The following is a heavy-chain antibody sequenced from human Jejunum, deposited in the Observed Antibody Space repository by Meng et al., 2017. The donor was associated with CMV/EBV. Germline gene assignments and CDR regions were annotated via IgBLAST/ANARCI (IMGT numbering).Heavy chain of an antibody. CDR1: GYTFTRYP. CDR3: ARDSPLDGYSLLDY. V-gene: IGHV7-4-1*02. D-gene: IGHD5-24*01. CDR2: INPNTGNP. J-gene: IGHJ4*02. Sequence: QVQLVESGSELKKPGASVKVSCKASGYTFTRYPMNWVRQAPGQGLEWMGWINPNTGNPTYAQGFTGRFVFSLDTSVSTAYLQINSFRADDTAVYYCARDSPLDGYSLLDYWGQGTLVTVSS.